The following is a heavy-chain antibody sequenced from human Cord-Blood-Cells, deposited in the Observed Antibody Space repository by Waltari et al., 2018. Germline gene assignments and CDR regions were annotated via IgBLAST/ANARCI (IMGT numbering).Heavy chain of an antibody. CDR1: GFTVCSNS. D-gene: IGHD2-21*01. Sequence: EVQLVESGGGLIQPGGSLRLSCAASGFTVCSNSMRWVRHAPGKGLGWVSVIYSGGSTYYADSVKGRFTISRDNSKNTLYLQMNSLRAEDTAVYYCARDMVRGAGFFDYWGQGTLVTVSS. CDR2: IYSGGST. V-gene: IGHV3-53*01. CDR3: ARDMVRGAGFFDY. J-gene: IGHJ4*02.